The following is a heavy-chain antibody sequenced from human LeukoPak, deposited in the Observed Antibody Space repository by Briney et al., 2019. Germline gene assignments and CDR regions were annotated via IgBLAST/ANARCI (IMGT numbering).Heavy chain of an antibody. CDR1: GGSISSYY. D-gene: IGHD3-10*01. CDR2: IYYSGST. CDR3: ARVLLWFGEFDYGMDV. J-gene: IGHJ6*02. Sequence: SETLSLTCTVSGGSISSYYWSWIRQPPGKGLEWIGYIYYSGSTNYNPFLKSRVTISVDTSKNQFSLKLSSVTAADTAVYYCARVLLWFGEFDYGMDVWGQGTTVTVSS. V-gene: IGHV4-59*01.